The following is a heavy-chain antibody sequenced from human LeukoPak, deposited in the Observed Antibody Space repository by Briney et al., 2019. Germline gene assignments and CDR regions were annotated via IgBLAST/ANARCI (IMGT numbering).Heavy chain of an antibody. V-gene: IGHV4-61*02. CDR3: ARSTGPDDY. CDR2: IYTSGST. J-gene: IGHJ4*02. CDR1: GGSISSGSYY. D-gene: IGHD1-1*01. Sequence: SETLSLTCTVSGGSISSGSYYWSWIRQPAGKGLEWIGRIYTSGSTNYNPSLKSRVTISVDTSKNQFSLKLTSVTAADTAVYYCARSTGPDDYWGQGTLVTVSS.